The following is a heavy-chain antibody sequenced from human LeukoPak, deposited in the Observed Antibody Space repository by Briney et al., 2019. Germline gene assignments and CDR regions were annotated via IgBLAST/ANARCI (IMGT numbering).Heavy chain of an antibody. CDR1: GGSISSYY. J-gene: IGHJ4*02. V-gene: IGHV4-59*01. CDR3: ARATGYDGGYFDY. CDR2: IYYSGST. Sequence: PSETLSLTCTVSGGSISSYYWSWIRQPPGKGLEWIGYIYYSGSTNCNPSLKSRVTISVDTSKNQFSLKLSSVTAADTAVYYCARATGYDGGYFDYWGQGTLVTVSS. D-gene: IGHD5-12*01.